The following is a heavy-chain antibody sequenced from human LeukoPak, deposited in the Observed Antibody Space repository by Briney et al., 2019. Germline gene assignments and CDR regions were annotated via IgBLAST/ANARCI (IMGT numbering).Heavy chain of an antibody. J-gene: IGHJ3*02. Sequence: GGSLRLSCAASGFTFSSYWMGWVRQAPGKGLEWVANIKQDGSEKYYVDSVKGRFTISRDNAKNSLYLQMNSLRAEDTAVYYCARAGVEYYYDSSGYYPDAFDIWGQGTMVTVSS. CDR3: ARAGVEYYYDSSGYYPDAFDI. CDR2: IKQDGSEK. V-gene: IGHV3-7*01. CDR1: GFTFSSYW. D-gene: IGHD3-22*01.